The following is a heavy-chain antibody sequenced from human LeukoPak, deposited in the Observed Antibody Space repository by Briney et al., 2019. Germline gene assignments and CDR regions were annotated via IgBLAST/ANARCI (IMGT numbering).Heavy chain of an antibody. CDR3: ARATLRLDFDY. CDR2: INPNSGVT. V-gene: IGHV1-2*02. J-gene: IGHJ4*02. Sequence: ASVKVSCKASGYTFTGYYMHWVRHAPGQGLEWMGWINPNSGVTNYAQKFQGRVTMTRDTSISTAYMELSRLRSDDTAVYYCARATLRLDFDYWGQGTLVTVSS. CDR1: GYTFTGYY. D-gene: IGHD3-3*01.